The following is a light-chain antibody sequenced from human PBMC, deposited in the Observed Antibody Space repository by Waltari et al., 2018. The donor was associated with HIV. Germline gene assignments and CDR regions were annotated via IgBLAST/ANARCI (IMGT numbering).Light chain of an antibody. J-gene: IGKJ2*01. V-gene: IGKV4-1*01. Sequence: DIVMTQSPDSLVVSLGERATINCKSSQSVLYSSNNKNYLAWYQQKPGQPPKLLIYCASTRESGVPDRFSGSGSGTDFTLTISSLQAEDVAVYYCQQYYSTLYTFGQGTKLEIK. CDR3: QQYYSTLYT. CDR2: CAS. CDR1: QSVLYSSNNKNY.